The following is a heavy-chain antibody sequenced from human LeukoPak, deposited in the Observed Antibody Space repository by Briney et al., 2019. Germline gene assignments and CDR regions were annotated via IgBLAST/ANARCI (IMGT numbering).Heavy chain of an antibody. J-gene: IGHJ4*02. D-gene: IGHD4-23*01. CDR1: GFTFSSYW. Sequence: LGGSLRLSCAASGFTFSSYWMSWVRQAPGKGLEWVANIKQDGSEKYYVDSVKGRFTISRDNAKNSLYLQMNSLRAEDTAVYYCARDESRWQPGAPFDYWGQGTLVTVSS. CDR3: ARDESRWQPGAPFDY. V-gene: IGHV3-7*01. CDR2: IKQDGSEK.